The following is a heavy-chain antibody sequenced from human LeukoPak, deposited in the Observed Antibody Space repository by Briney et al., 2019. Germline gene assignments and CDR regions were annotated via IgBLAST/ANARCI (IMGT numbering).Heavy chain of an antibody. CDR1: GYTFTGYY. Sequence: GASVKVSCKASGYTFTGYYMHWVRQAPGQGLEWMGGIIPMFERQNDAQRFRDRVTITADESSSTVYMELSSLRFDDTAVYYCARGMSTNRPTYRTGLAYWGQGTLVTVSS. V-gene: IGHV1-69*13. CDR2: IIPMFERQ. D-gene: IGHD7-27*01. CDR3: ARGMSTNRPTYRTGLAY. J-gene: IGHJ4*02.